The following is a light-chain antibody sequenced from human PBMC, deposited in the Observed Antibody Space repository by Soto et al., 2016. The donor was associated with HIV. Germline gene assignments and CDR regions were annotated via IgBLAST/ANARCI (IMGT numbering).Light chain of an antibody. CDR1: QLGSRF. CDR2: HND. Sequence: SFELTQPPSVSVSPGQTASITCSSDQLGSRFVWWYQQRPGHSPLLVISHNDKQPSGIPERFSGSNSGNTATLTISGTQAMDEADYYCQAWDSTTAVFGGGTKPDRP. V-gene: IGLV3-1*01. J-gene: IGLJ2*01. CDR3: QAWDSTTAV.